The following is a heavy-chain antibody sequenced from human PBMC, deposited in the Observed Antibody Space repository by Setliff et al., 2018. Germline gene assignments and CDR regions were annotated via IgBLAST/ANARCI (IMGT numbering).Heavy chain of an antibody. D-gene: IGHD5-12*01. J-gene: IGHJ4*02. CDR3: ARQPMDTIMVTFDY. V-gene: IGHV1-2*06. CDR2: INPNSGGT. CDR1: GYTFSNYG. Sequence: ASVKVSCKASGYTFSNYGISWVRQAPGQGLEWMGRINPNSGGTEYAQKFQGRVTMTRDTSISTAYMELSSLRSDDTAVYYCARQPMDTIMVTFDYWGQGTLVTVSS.